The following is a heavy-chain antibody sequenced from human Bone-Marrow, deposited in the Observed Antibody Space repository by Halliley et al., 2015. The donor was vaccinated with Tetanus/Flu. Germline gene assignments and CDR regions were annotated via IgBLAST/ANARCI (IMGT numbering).Heavy chain of an antibody. CDR3: AGLPDISGWPFDY. D-gene: IGHD6-19*01. CDR2: IRYSGRT. J-gene: IGHJ4*02. V-gene: IGHV4-59*08. Sequence: IGYIRYSGRTQYTPSLESRVTISIDKAKNHLSLRLTSVTAADTAVYYCAGLPDISGWPFDYWGRGTLVTVSS.